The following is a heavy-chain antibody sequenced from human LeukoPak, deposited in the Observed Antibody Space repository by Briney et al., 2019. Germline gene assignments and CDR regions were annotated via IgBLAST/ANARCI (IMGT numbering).Heavy chain of an antibody. J-gene: IGHJ4*02. CDR1: GFTFSSDA. CDR3: AKDRLTEDILTGYYY. Sequence: PGGSLRLSCAASGFTFSSDAMHWVRQAPGKGLEWVAVISYDGSNKYYADSVKGRFTISRDNSKNTLYLQMNGLRAEDTAVYYCAKDRLTEDILTGYYYWGQGTLVTVSS. CDR2: ISYDGSNK. V-gene: IGHV3-30*04. D-gene: IGHD3-9*01.